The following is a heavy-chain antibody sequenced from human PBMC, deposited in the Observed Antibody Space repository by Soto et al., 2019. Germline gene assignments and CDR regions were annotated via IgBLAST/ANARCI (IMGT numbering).Heavy chain of an antibody. V-gene: IGHV3-23*01. J-gene: IGHJ4*02. Sequence: GGSLRLSCGVSGFPFSSYAMSWVRQAPGKGLEWVSVISASGSTYYADSVKGRFTISRDNSKNTLYLQMNSLRVEDTAVYYCSGGSRKYFFDYWGQGTLVTVSS. D-gene: IGHD2-15*01. CDR1: GFPFSSYA. CDR3: SGGSRKYFFDY. CDR2: ISASGST.